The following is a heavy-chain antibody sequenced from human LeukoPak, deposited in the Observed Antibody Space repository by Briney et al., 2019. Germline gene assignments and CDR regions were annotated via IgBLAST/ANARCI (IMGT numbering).Heavy chain of an antibody. Sequence: ASVKVSCKASGYTFTSYYIHWLRQAPGQGLEWMGMINPSGGTTSYAQKFQGRVTMTRDMSTSTDYIDLISLRSEDTAVYYCARDAAAHGLFDYWGQGTLVTVSS. CDR1: GYTFTSYY. CDR2: INPSGGTT. V-gene: IGHV1-46*01. D-gene: IGHD6-13*01. J-gene: IGHJ4*02. CDR3: ARDAAAHGLFDY.